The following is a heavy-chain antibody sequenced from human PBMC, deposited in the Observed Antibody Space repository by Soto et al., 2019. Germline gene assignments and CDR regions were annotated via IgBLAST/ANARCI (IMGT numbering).Heavy chain of an antibody. CDR2: IDTRGGSA. CDR3: ARDLPRDLVRGSFDI. D-gene: IGHD3-10*02. Sequence: QAQLVQSGAEVKKPGASANISCKASGYTFTRYNIHWVRQAPGQGLEWMGIIDTRGGSADYTQRCQGRVTMTRDTSTGTVYMELSSLGSEDTAVYYCARDLPRDLVRGSFDIWGQGTLVTVSS. CDR1: GYTFTRYN. J-gene: IGHJ3*02. V-gene: IGHV1-46*01.